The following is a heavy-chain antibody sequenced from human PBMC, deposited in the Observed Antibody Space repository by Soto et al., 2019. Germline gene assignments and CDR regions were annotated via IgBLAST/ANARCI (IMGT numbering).Heavy chain of an antibody. D-gene: IGHD2-2*01. CDR1: GGTFSSYS. CDR3: ARGGAVVVPGAVDGHNGFDP. CDR2: VIPILGMA. J-gene: IGHJ5*02. Sequence: QVQLVQSGAEVKKPGSSVKVSCEASGGTFSSYSFSWVRQAPGQGLEWMGRVIPILGMANYAQKFQGRVTITADKSTSTVYMEMSSLRSEDTAVYYCARGGAVVVPGAVDGHNGFDPWGQGTLVTVSS. V-gene: IGHV1-69*02.